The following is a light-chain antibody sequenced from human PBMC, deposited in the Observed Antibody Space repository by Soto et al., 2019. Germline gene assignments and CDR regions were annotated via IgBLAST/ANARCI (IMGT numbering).Light chain of an antibody. Sequence: DIQVTQSPSTLSASVGDRVTISCRASQTINRWLAWYQQKPGKAPKLLINDVSNLESGVPSRFSGSGFGTEFTLTISSLQPDDFATYYCQQYYSFSRTFGQGTKVAIK. CDR2: DVS. CDR3: QQYYSFSRT. V-gene: IGKV1-5*01. CDR1: QTINRW. J-gene: IGKJ1*01.